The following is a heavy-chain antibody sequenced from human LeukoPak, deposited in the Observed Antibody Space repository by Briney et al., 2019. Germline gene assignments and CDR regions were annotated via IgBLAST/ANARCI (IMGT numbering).Heavy chain of an antibody. CDR2: IYYSGST. CDR1: GGSISIYY. Sequence: PSETLSLTCTVSGGSISIYYWTWIRQPPGKGLEWIGYIYYSGSTNYNPSLKSRVTISVDTSKNQFSLKLSSVTAADTAVYYCARESFWDYYFDYWGQGTLVTVSS. D-gene: IGHD1-26*01. CDR3: ARESFWDYYFDY. J-gene: IGHJ4*02. V-gene: IGHV4-59*01.